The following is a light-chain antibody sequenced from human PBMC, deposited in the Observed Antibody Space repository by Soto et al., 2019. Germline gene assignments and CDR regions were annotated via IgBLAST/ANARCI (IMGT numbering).Light chain of an antibody. CDR3: QQYNVWPLT. CDR2: FAS. J-gene: IGKJ4*01. CDR1: QSVNSN. V-gene: IGKV3-15*01. Sequence: EIVMTQSPVTLSVSPGDRATLSCRASQSVNSNLAWYQHKPGQTPKLLIYFASTRATGIPARFSGSGSGTEFTLTISSLQSEDFAVYYCQQYNVWPLTFGGGTKVEFK.